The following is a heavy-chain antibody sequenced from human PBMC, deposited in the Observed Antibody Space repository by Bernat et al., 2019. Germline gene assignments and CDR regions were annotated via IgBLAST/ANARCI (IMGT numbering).Heavy chain of an antibody. Sequence: QVQLVESGGGVVQPGRSLRLSCAASGFTFSSYAMHWVRQAPGKGLEWVAVISYDGSNKYYADSVKGRFTISRDNSKNTLYLQMNSLRAEDTAVYYFARDMPYCSSTSCYASGAFDIWGQGTMVTVSS. J-gene: IGHJ3*02. CDR3: ARDMPYCSSTSCYASGAFDI. CDR1: GFTFSSYA. D-gene: IGHD2-2*01. CDR2: ISYDGSNK. V-gene: IGHV3-30*01.